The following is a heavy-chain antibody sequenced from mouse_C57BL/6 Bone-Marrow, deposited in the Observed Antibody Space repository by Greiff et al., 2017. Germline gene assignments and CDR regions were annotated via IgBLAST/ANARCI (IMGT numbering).Heavy chain of an antibody. D-gene: IGHD2-5*01. CDR1: GYTFTSYW. V-gene: IGHV1-55*01. CDR2: IYPGSGST. Sequence: QVQLQQPGAELVKPGASVKMSCKASGYTFTSYWITWVKQRPGQGLEWIGDIYPGSGSTNYNEKFKSKATLTVDTSSSTAYMQLSSLKSEDSAVYYCARPYYSNYWDCDVWGTGTTVTVSS. CDR3: ARPYYSNYWDCDV. J-gene: IGHJ1*03.